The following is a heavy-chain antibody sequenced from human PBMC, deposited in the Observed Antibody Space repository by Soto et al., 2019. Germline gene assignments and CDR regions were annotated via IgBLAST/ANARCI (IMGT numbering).Heavy chain of an antibody. D-gene: IGHD2-2*01. CDR1: GFTFSSYG. Sequence: QVQLVESGGGVVQPGRSLRLSCAASGFTFSSYGMHWVRKAPGKGLEWVAVIWYDGSNQYYADSVKGRFTISRDNSKNTLYLQMNSLRVEDTAVYYCASRSPALDYWGQGTLVTVSS. J-gene: IGHJ4*02. V-gene: IGHV3-33*01. CDR2: IWYDGSNQ. CDR3: ASRSPALDY.